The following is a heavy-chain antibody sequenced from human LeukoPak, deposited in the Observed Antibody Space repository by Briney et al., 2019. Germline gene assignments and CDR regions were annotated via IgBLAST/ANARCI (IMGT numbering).Heavy chain of an antibody. CDR1: GYTFTGYY. V-gene: IGHV1-2*06. Sequence: ASVKVSCKASGYTFTGYYMHWVRQAPGQGLEWMGRINPNSGGTNYAQKFQGRVTMTRDTSITTAYMELSRLTSDDTAVYYCARVVGATLRFDYWGQGTLVTVSS. CDR3: ARVVGATLRFDY. J-gene: IGHJ4*02. D-gene: IGHD1-26*01. CDR2: INPNSGGT.